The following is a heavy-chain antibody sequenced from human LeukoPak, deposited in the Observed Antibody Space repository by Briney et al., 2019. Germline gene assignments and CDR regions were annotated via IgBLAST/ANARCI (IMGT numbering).Heavy chain of an antibody. D-gene: IGHD1-26*01. Sequence: ASVKVSCKASGYTFTIYYMHWVRQAPGQGLEWMGIINPSGGSTSYAQKFQGRVTMTRDTSTSTVYMELSSLRSEDTAVYYCASSQWELLLYYGMDVWGQGTTVTVSS. CDR2: INPSGGST. CDR1: GYTFTIYY. CDR3: ASSQWELLLYYGMDV. V-gene: IGHV1-46*01. J-gene: IGHJ6*02.